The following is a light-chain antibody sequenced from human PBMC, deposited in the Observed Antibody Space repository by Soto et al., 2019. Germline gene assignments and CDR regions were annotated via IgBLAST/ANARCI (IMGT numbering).Light chain of an antibody. Sequence: QSALAQPRSVSGSPGQSVTISCSGTSSDVGGYNSVSWYQQFPGKAPKLMIYHVTKRPSGVPDRFSGSKSGNTASLTISGLQAEDEADYYCCSYAATYTLVFGGGTKVTVL. CDR2: HVT. J-gene: IGLJ2*01. CDR3: CSYAATYTLV. CDR1: SSDVGGYNS. V-gene: IGLV2-11*01.